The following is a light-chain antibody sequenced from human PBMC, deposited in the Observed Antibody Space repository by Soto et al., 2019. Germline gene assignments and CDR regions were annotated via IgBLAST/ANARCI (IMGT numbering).Light chain of an antibody. Sequence: QSVLTQPPSASGSPGQSVTISCTGTSSDIGAYNYVSWYQQHPGKAPKLMIYNVYSRPSGVSGRFSGSKSGNTASLTISWLQAEDEADYYCNSYTSASTYVFGTGTKLTVL. J-gene: IGLJ1*01. CDR2: NVY. V-gene: IGLV2-14*01. CDR3: NSYTSASTYV. CDR1: SSDIGAYNY.